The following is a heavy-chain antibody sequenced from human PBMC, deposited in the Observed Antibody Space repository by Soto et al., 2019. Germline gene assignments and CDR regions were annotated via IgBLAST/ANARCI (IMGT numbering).Heavy chain of an antibody. D-gene: IGHD2-2*01. Sequence: SVKVSCKASGCTFSSYAISCVRQAPGQVLEWMGGIIPIFGTANYAQKFQGRVTITADESTSTAYMELSSLRSEDTAVYYCASIVVPAADYYYYGMDVWGQGTTVTVSS. CDR2: IIPIFGTA. V-gene: IGHV1-69*13. CDR3: ASIVVPAADYYYYGMDV. CDR1: GCTFSSYA. J-gene: IGHJ6*02.